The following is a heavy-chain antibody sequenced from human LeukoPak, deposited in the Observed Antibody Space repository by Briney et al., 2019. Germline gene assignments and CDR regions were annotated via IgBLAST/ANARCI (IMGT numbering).Heavy chain of an antibody. CDR1: GGSFSGYY. D-gene: IGHD5-18*01. J-gene: IGHJ4*02. CDR3: ARVHVDTAMIFDY. CDR2: INHSGST. V-gene: IGHV4-34*01. Sequence: SETLSLTCAVYGGSFSGYYWSWIRQPPGKGLEWIGEINHSGSTNYNPSLKSRVTISVDTSKNQFSLKLSSVTAADTAVYYCARVHVDTAMIFDYWGQGTLVTVSS.